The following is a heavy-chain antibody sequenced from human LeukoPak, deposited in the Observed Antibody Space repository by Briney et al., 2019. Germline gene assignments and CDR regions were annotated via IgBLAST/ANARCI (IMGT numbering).Heavy chain of an antibody. V-gene: IGHV3-53*01. CDR2: IYSGGSI. CDR1: GFTVSSNY. D-gene: IGHD3-10*01. J-gene: IGHJ4*02. CDR3: ARGPGGSGSYYDY. Sequence: GGSLRLSCAASGFTVSSNYMSWVRQAPGKGLEWVSVIYSGGSIYYADSVKGRFTISRDNSKNTLYLQMNSLRAEDAAVYYCARGPGGSGSYYDYWGQGTLVTVSS.